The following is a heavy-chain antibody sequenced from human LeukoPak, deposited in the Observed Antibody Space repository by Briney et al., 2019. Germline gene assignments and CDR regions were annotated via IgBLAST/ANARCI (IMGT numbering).Heavy chain of an antibody. CDR3: AGAWAVAGPFDY. CDR1: GGSFSGYY. D-gene: IGHD6-19*01. Sequence: SETLSLTCAVYGGSFSGYYWSWIRQPPGKGLEWIGEINHSGSTNYNPSLKSRVTISVDTSKNQFSLKLSSVTAADTAVYYCAGAWAVAGPFDYWGQGTLVTVSS. V-gene: IGHV4-34*01. J-gene: IGHJ4*02. CDR2: INHSGST.